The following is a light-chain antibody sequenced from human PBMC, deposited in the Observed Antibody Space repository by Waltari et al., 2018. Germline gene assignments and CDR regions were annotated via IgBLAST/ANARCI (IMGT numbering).Light chain of an antibody. Sequence: QSALTQPASVSGSPGQSITISCSGTSSDVGGFNYVSWYQQHPGKVLKLMIYEVSNRPSGVSNRFSGSKSGNTASLTISGLQAEDEADYYCSSHTSAGTVFGGGTKLTVL. CDR1: SSDVGGFNY. CDR3: SSHTSAGTV. J-gene: IGLJ3*02. CDR2: EVS. V-gene: IGLV2-14*01.